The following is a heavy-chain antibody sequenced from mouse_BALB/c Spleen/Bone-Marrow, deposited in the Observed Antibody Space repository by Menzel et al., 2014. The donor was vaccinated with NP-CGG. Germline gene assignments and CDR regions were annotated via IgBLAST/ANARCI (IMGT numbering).Heavy chain of an antibody. CDR1: GFSFTGYT. V-gene: IGHV1-18*01. CDR2: INPYNGGT. Sequence: EVQLQQSGPELVKPGASMKISCKASGFSFTGYTMNWVKQSHGKNPEWIGLINPYNGGTSYNLKFKGKATLTVDKSFSTAYMELLSLTSEDSAVYYCARADYYFDYWGQGTTLTVSS. J-gene: IGHJ2*01. CDR3: ARADYYFDY.